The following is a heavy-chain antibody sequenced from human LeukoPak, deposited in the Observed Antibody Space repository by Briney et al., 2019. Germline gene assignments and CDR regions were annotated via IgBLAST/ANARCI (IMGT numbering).Heavy chain of an antibody. V-gene: IGHV3-23*01. CDR3: AKAQLQLYLGRGPGGFDN. J-gene: IGHJ4*02. CDR1: GFTFSSSA. D-gene: IGHD1-1*01. CDR2: ISGSGGTT. Sequence: PGGSLRLSCAGSGFTFSSSAMTWVRQAPGKGLEWVSAISGSGGTTYYADSVKGRFTISRDNSKNTLFLQMNSLRVEDTAVYYCAKAQLQLYLGRGPGGFDNWGQGTPVTVSS.